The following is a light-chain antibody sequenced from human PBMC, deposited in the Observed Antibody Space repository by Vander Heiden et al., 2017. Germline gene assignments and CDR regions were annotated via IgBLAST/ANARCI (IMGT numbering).Light chain of an antibody. V-gene: IGKV3-11*01. Sequence: EIVLTQSTATLSLSPGERATLPCRASQSVSSYLAWSQQKTGHAPRLLIYDASNRATGIPARFSGSGSGTDFTLTISSLEPEDFAVYYCRQRSNWPPMYTFGQGTKLEIK. CDR1: QSVSSY. CDR3: RQRSNWPPMYT. CDR2: DAS. J-gene: IGKJ2*01.